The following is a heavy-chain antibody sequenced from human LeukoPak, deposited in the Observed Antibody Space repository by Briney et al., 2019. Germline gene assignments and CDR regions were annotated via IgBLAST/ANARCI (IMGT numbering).Heavy chain of an antibody. CDR1: GFTFSAYG. CDR3: ARVLSGRGSLYDYYYYMDV. CDR2: ISDRGDNT. Sequence: GGSLRLSCAASGFTFSAYGMTWVRQAPGKGLEWVSHISDRGDNTYYADSVKGRFTISRDISKNTLYLQMNSLRAEDTAVYYCARVLSGRGSLYDYYYYMDVWGKGTTVTISS. J-gene: IGHJ6*03. D-gene: IGHD3-10*01. V-gene: IGHV3-23*01.